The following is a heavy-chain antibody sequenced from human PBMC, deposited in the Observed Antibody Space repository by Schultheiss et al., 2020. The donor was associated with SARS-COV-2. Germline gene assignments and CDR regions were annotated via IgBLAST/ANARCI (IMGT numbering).Heavy chain of an antibody. D-gene: IGHD3-22*01. Sequence: SETLSLTCAVYGGSFSGYYWSWIRQPPGKGLEWIGEINHSGSTNYNPSLKSRVTISVDTSKNQFSLKLSSVTAADTAVYYCARDGGLVDYYDSSGYLIWGQGTMVTVAS. CDR2: INHSGST. CDR1: GGSFSGYY. J-gene: IGHJ3*02. V-gene: IGHV4-34*01. CDR3: ARDGGLVDYYDSSGYLI.